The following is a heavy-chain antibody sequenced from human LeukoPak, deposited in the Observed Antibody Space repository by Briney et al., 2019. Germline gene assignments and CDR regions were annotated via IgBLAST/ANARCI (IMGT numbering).Heavy chain of an antibody. CDR1: GFIFRNYG. J-gene: IGHJ6*03. D-gene: IGHD1-26*01. CDR3: ARDGNRSYGWGSYYYYMDV. CDR2: ISDGGTHL. V-gene: IGHV3-30*03. Sequence: GGSLRLSCAGSGFIFRNYGMHWVRQAPGQGLEWVAVISDGGTHLYYADSVKGRFTISRDNSESTMYLQMNSLRVEDTAVYYCARDGNRSYGWGSYYYYMDVWGKGTTVTVSS.